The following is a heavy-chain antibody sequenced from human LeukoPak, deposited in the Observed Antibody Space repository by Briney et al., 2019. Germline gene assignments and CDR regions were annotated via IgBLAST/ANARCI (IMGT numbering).Heavy chain of an antibody. Sequence: GASVKVSCKASGYTFTGYYMHWVRQAPGQGLESMGRINPNSGGTNYAQKFQGRVTMTRDTSISTAYMELSRLRSDDTAVYYCARDEGGGLIKKAFDYWGQGTLVTVSS. V-gene: IGHV1-2*06. D-gene: IGHD2-8*01. CDR2: INPNSGGT. CDR3: ARDEGGGLIKKAFDY. J-gene: IGHJ4*02. CDR1: GYTFTGYY.